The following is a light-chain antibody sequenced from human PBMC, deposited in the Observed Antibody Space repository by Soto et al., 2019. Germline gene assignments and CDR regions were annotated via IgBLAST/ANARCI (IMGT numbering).Light chain of an antibody. CDR1: SSNIGSNA. CDR3: AAWDDSLNGYV. Sequence: QSVLTQPPSASGSPGQRVTISCSGSSSNIGSNAVNWYQQLPGTAPTLLIYSNNERPSGVPDRFSGSKSGTSASLAISGLQSEDAADYYCAAWDDSLNGYVFGTGTKVT. V-gene: IGLV1-44*01. J-gene: IGLJ1*01. CDR2: SNN.